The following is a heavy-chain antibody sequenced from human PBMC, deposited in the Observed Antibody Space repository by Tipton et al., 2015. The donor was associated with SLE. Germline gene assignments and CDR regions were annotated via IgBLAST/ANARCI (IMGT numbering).Heavy chain of an antibody. CDR3: ARGLWGGSYRQYYFDY. D-gene: IGHD3-16*02. CDR2: IYYSGST. V-gene: IGHV4-61*01. J-gene: IGHJ4*02. CDR1: GGSVSSGSYY. Sequence: TLSLTCTVSGGSVSSGSYYWSWIRQPPGKGLEWIGYIYYSGSTNYNPSLKSRVTISVDTSKNQFSLKLSSVTAADTAVYYCARGLWGGSYRQYYFDYWGQGTLVTVSS.